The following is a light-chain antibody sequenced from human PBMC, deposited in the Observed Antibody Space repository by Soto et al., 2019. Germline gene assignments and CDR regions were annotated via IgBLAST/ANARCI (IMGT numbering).Light chain of an antibody. Sequence: EIVMTQSPPTLSVSPGERATPSCRASQSVSSSLAWYQQKPGQAPRLLIYGASSRAAGIPDRCIGGGSGRDFTLTISRLEPEDFAVDYCQQYGSSPPTFGQGTKVDIK. CDR3: QQYGSSPPT. CDR1: QSVSSS. CDR2: GAS. J-gene: IGKJ1*01. V-gene: IGKV3-20*01.